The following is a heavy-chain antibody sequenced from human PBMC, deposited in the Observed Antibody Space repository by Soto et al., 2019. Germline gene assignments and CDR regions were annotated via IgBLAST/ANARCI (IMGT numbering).Heavy chain of an antibody. V-gene: IGHV3-66*01. CDR2: IYSGGNT. CDR1: GFTVTRNY. CDR3: ARDSPDHHFDY. J-gene: IGHJ4*02. Sequence: GSLRLSCTASGFTVTRNYMSWVRQAPGKGLEWVSIIYSGGNTNYADSVKGRFTISRDNSENTLNLKMNSLRAEDTAVYYCARDSPDHHFDYWGQGTLVTVSS.